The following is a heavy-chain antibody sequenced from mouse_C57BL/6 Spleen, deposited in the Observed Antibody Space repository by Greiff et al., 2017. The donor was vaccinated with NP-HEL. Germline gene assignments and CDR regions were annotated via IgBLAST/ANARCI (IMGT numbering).Heavy chain of an antibody. J-gene: IGHJ2*01. CDR3: ASIDGYYDFDY. D-gene: IGHD2-3*01. CDR2: IWSGGST. Sequence: VQLKESGPGLVQPSQSLSITCTVSGFSLTSYGVHWVRQSPGKGLEWLGVIWSGGSTDYNAAFISRLSISKDNSKSQVFFKMNSLQADDTAIYYCASIDGYYDFDYWGQGTTLTVSS. V-gene: IGHV2-2*01. CDR1: GFSLTSYG.